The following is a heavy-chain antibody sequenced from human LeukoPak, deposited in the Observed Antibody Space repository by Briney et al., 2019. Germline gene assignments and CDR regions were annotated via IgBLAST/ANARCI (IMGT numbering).Heavy chain of an antibody. CDR1: GVYW. CDR2: ISQDGSVI. V-gene: IGHV3-7*01. Sequence: GRSLRLSCAVPGVYWMSWVRQAPGKGLEWVDNISQDGSVIYYVDSVKGRSTISRDTPKISLDLQMNSLRAEDTGVYYCATSSGAPGNMWGQGTLVTVSS. J-gene: IGHJ4*02. D-gene: IGHD2-8*02. CDR3: ATSSGAPGNM.